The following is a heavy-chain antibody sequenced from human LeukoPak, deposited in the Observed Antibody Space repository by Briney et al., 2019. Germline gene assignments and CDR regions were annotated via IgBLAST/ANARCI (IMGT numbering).Heavy chain of an antibody. V-gene: IGHV1-2*02. CDR2: INPNSGGT. D-gene: IGHD2/OR15-2a*01. Sequence: GASVKVSCKASGYSFTGYYMHWVRQAPGQGLEWMGWINPNSGGTNYAQKFQGRVTMTRDTSISTAYMELSRLRSDDTAVYYCARVDYIVNYYYYYYMDVWGKGTTVTVSS. CDR1: GYSFTGYY. CDR3: ARVDYIVNYYYYYYMDV. J-gene: IGHJ6*03.